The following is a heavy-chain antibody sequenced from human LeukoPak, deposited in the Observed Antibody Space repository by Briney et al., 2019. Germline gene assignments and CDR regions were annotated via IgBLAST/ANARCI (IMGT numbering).Heavy chain of an antibody. CDR3: AREKVWGYSYRDGPYYGMDV. Sequence: ASVKVSCKASGYTFTSYGISWVRPAPGQGLEWMGWISAYSGNTSYAQKLQGRVTMTTDTSTSTAYMELRSLRSDDTAVYYCAREKVWGYSYRDGPYYGMDVWGKGTTVTVSS. CDR2: ISAYSGNT. D-gene: IGHD5-18*01. J-gene: IGHJ6*04. V-gene: IGHV1-18*04. CDR1: GYTFTSYG.